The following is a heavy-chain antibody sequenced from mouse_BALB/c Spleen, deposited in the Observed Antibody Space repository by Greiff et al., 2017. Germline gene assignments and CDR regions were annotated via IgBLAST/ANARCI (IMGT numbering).Heavy chain of an antibody. CDR2: INPSNGRT. D-gene: IGHD2-4*01. CDR3: ASTMIRDYAMDY. V-gene: IGHV1S81*02. J-gene: IGHJ4*01. Sequence: VQLQQPGAELVKPGASVKLSCKASGYTFTSYWMHWVKQRPGQGLEWIGEINPSNGRTNYNEKFKSKATLTVDKSSSTAYMQLSSLTSEDSAVYYCASTMIRDYAMDYWGQGTSVTVSS. CDR1: GYTFTSYW.